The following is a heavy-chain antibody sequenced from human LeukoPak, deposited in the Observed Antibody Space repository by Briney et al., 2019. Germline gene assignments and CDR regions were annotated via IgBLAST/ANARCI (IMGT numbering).Heavy chain of an antibody. V-gene: IGHV7-4-1*02. CDR2: INTNTGNP. CDR1: GYTFTSYA. J-gene: IGHJ6*02. CDR3: ARVAAAGNYYYYYYGMDV. D-gene: IGHD6-13*01. Sequence: ASVKVSCKASGYTFTSYAMNWVRQAPGQALEWMGWINTNTGNPTYAQGFTGRFVFSLDTSVSTAYLQISSLKAEDPAVYYCARVAAAGNYYYYYYGMDVWGQGTTVTVSS.